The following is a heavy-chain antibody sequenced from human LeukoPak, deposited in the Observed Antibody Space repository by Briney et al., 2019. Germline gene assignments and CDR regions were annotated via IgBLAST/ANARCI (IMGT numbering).Heavy chain of an antibody. CDR2: ISYDGSNK. D-gene: IGHD5-12*01. V-gene: IGHV3-30-3*01. CDR3: ARDKWPTADAFDI. Sequence: PGGSLRLSCAASGFTFSSYAMHWVRQAPGKGLEWVAVISYDGSNKYYADSVKGRFTISRDNSKNTLYLQMNSLRAEDTAVYYCARDKWPTADAFDIWGQGTMVTVSS. CDR1: GFTFSSYA. J-gene: IGHJ3*02.